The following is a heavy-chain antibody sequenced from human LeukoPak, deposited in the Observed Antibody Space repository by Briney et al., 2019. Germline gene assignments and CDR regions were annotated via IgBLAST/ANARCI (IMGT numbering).Heavy chain of an antibody. J-gene: IGHJ4*02. V-gene: IGHV4-39*01. Sequence: SETLSLTCTVSGGSISSSSYYWGWIRQPPGKGLEWIGSIYYSGSTYYNPSLKSRVTISVDTSKNQFSLKLSSVTAADTAVYYCARIILRQRIYYFDYWGQGTLVTVSS. D-gene: IGHD3-3*02. CDR2: IYYSGST. CDR1: GGSISSSSYY. CDR3: ARIILRQRIYYFDY.